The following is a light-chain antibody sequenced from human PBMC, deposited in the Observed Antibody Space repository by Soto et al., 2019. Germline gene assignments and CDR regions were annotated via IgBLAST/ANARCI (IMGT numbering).Light chain of an antibody. CDR2: SAS. J-gene: IGKJ1*01. CDR1: QTIITY. V-gene: IGKV1-39*01. Sequence: DLQMTQSPSVMSAYVGDRVTITCRASQTIITYLHWYQHKPGKAHNLLIYSASTLQCGVPSRFSGSGTGTDFTLTISSLQPEDFATYYCQQIISKTFGQGTKVEIK. CDR3: QQIISKT.